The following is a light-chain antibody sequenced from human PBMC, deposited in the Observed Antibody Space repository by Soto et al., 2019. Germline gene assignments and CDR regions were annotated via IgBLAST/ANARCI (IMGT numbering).Light chain of an antibody. V-gene: IGKV3-20*01. CDR3: QQYTDWPLT. J-gene: IGKJ1*01. CDR2: GIS. CDR1: QSVTSNY. Sequence: EVVMTQSPATLSVSPGERATLSCRASQSVTSNYLAWYQQKPGQAPRLLIYGISSRATGVPDRFSGSGSGTDFTLTISRLEHEDFAVYYCQQYTDWPLTLGQGTKVDIK.